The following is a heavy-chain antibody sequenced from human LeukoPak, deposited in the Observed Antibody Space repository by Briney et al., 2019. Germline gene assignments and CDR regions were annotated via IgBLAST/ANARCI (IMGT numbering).Heavy chain of an antibody. V-gene: IGHV3-15*01. CDR1: GFIFSNAW. D-gene: IGHD1-26*01. CDR3: TTVQFRSGSYSHY. J-gene: IGHJ4*02. Sequence: GGSLRLSCAASGFIFSNAWMSWVRQAPGKGLEWVGRIKSKTDGGTTDYAAPVKGRFTISRDDSKNTLYLQMNSLKTEDTAVYYCTTVQFRSGSYSHYWGQGTLVTVSS. CDR2: IKSKTDGGTT.